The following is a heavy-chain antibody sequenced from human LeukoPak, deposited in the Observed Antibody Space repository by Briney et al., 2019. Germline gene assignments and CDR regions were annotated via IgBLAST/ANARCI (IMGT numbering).Heavy chain of an antibody. V-gene: IGHV4-59*08. D-gene: IGHD3-10*01. CDR2: IYYSGST. CDR1: GGSISSYY. Sequence: PSETLSLTCTVSGGSISSYYWSWIRQPPGKGLEWIGYIYYSGSTNYNPSLKSRVTISVDTSKNQFSLKLSSVTAADTAVYYCARLLSGSAALDIWGQGTMVTVSS. J-gene: IGHJ3*02. CDR3: ARLLSGSAALDI.